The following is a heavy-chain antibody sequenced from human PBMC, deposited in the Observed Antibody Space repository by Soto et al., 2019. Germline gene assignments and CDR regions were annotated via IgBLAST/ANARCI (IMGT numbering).Heavy chain of an antibody. CDR3: ARDLSPRMIVAPPVGHDAFDI. J-gene: IGHJ3*02. CDR2: IIPIFGTA. V-gene: IGHV1-69*12. Sequence: QVQLVQSGAEVKKPGSSVKVSCKASGGTFSSYAISWVRQAPGQGLEWMGGIIPIFGTAKYAQKFQGRVTITADESTSTAYMELSSLRSEDTAVYYCARDLSPRMIVAPPVGHDAFDIWGQGTMVTVSS. CDR1: GGTFSSYA. D-gene: IGHD3-22*01.